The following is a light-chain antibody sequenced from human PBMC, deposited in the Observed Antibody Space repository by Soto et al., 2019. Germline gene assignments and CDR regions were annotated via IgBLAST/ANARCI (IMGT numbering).Light chain of an antibody. Sequence: QSALTKPPSASGSPGQSVPISCTGTSSDVGGYNYVSWYQQHPGKPPNLMIYEVSKRPSGVSDRFSGYKSGNTASLTVSGLQAEDEADHYCSSYAGSNNFVVFGGGTKLTVL. J-gene: IGLJ2*01. CDR3: SSYAGSNNFVV. CDR2: EVS. CDR1: SSDVGGYNY. V-gene: IGLV2-8*01.